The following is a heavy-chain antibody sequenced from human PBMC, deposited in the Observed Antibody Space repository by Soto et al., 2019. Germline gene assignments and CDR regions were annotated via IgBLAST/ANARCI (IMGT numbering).Heavy chain of an antibody. V-gene: IGHV3-53*01. CDR2: INTFGTT. Sequence: GGSLRLSCAASGFTFDNYAMNWVRQAPGRGLEWVSVINTFGTTHYADSVRGRFTISRDESKNIVFLQMSSLRGEDTAVYYCARGPSGYVDYWGQGTQVTVSS. CDR1: GFTFDNYA. D-gene: IGHD2-15*01. J-gene: IGHJ4*02. CDR3: ARGPSGYVDY.